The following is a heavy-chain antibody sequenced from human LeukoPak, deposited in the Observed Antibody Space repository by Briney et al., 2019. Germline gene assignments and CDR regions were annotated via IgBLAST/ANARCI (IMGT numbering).Heavy chain of an antibody. CDR3: AKKRYSYVDY. CDR2: ISYDGSNK. J-gene: IGHJ4*02. Sequence: PGGSLRLSCAASGFTFSSYGMHWVRQAPGKGLEWVAVISYDGSNKYYADSVKGRFTISRDNSKNTLYLQMNSLRAEDTAVYYCAKKRYSYVDYWGQGTLVTVSS. V-gene: IGHV3-30*18. D-gene: IGHD1-1*01. CDR1: GFTFSSYG.